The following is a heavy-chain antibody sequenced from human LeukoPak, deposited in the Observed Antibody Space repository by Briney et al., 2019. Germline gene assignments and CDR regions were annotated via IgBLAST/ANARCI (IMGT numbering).Heavy chain of an antibody. D-gene: IGHD2-15*01. CDR2: IIPIFGTA. Sequence: ASVKVSCTASGGTFSSYAISWVRQAPGQGLEWMGGIIPIFGTANYAQKFQGRVTITADKSTSTAYMELSSLRSEDTAVYYCARDHCSGGSCYFGNWFDPWGQGTLVTVSS. J-gene: IGHJ5*02. CDR3: ARDHCSGGSCYFGNWFDP. CDR1: GGTFSSYA. V-gene: IGHV1-69*06.